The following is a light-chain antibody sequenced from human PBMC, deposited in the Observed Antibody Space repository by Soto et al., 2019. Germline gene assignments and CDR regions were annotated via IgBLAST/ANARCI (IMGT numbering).Light chain of an antibody. Sequence: EVVLTQSPGTLSLSPGERATLSCRASQSVTNNYLAWYQQRPGQAPRLLIFGSSDTATGSPDRFSGCGSGTDFTLTIRRLEPEDFAVYYCHQYGSSPPYTFGQGTKLEIK. V-gene: IGKV3-20*01. CDR1: QSVTNNY. CDR2: GSS. CDR3: HQYGSSPPYT. J-gene: IGKJ2*01.